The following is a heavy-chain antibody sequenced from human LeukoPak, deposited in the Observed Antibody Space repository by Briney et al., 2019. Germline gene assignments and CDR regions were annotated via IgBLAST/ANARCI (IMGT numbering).Heavy chain of an antibody. CDR2: ISAYNGNT. J-gene: IGHJ4*02. CDR1: GYTFTSYG. CDR3: GRYYSNYVSDY. Sequence: ASVKVFCKASGYTFTSYGISWARQAPGQGLEWMGWISAYNGNTNYAQKLQGRVTMTTDTSTSTAYMELRSRRSDDTAVYYCGRYYSNYVSDYWGQGTLVTVSS. D-gene: IGHD4-11*01. V-gene: IGHV1-18*01.